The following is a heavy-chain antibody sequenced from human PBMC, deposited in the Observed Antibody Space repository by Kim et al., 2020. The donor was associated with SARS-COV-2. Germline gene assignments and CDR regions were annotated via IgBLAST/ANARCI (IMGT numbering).Heavy chain of an antibody. CDR1: GFTFSSYS. D-gene: IGHD4-17*01. CDR3: ARAKTVTTSWGYYYYGMDV. Sequence: GGSLRLSCAASGFTFSSYSMNWVRQAPGKGLEWVSYISSSSSTIYYADSVKGRFTISRDNAKNSLYLQMNSLRDEDTAVYYCARAKTVTTSWGYYYYGMDVWGQGTTVTVSS. CDR2: ISSSSSTI. V-gene: IGHV3-48*02. J-gene: IGHJ6*02.